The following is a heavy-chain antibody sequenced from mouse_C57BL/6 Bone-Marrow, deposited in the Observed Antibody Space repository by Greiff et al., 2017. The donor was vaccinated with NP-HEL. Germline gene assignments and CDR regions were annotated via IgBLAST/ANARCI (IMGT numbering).Heavy chain of an antibody. D-gene: IGHD2-5*01. J-gene: IGHJ4*01. CDR1: GYTFTSYW. Sequence: QVQLQQSGAELVRPGSSVKLSCKASGYTFTSYWMDWVKQRPGQGLEWIGTIYPSDSETHYNQKFKDKATLTVDKSSSTAYMQLSSLTSEDSAVYYCARSSNYPYYAMDYWGQGTSVTVSS. CDR3: ARSSNYPYYAMDY. CDR2: IYPSDSET. V-gene: IGHV1-61*01.